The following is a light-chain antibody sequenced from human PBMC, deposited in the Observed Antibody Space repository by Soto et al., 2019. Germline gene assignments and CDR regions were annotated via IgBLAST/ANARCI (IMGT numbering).Light chain of an antibody. J-gene: IGKJ1*01. CDR2: GAS. Sequence: EIVMTQSPATLSVSPGERATLSCRASQSVSSNLAWYQQKPGQAPRLLIYGASTRATGIPARFSGSVSGTEFTLPISSLQSEDFAVYYCQQYNNWPWTFGQGTKVEIK. V-gene: IGKV3-15*01. CDR1: QSVSSN. CDR3: QQYNNWPWT.